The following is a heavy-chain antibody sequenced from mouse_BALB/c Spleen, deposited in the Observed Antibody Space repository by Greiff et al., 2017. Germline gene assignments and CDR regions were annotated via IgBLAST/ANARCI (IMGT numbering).Heavy chain of an antibody. CDR1: GYTFTSYW. CDR3: ARGTTATLAY. Sequence: QVQLQQPGAELVKPGASVKLSCKASGYTFTSYWMHWVKQRPGQGLEWIGEINPSNGRTNYNGKFKGKATLTADKSSSTAYMQLSSLTSVDSAVYFCARGTTATLAYWGQGTLVTVSA. CDR2: INPSNGRT. J-gene: IGHJ3*01. D-gene: IGHD1-2*01. V-gene: IGHV1S81*02.